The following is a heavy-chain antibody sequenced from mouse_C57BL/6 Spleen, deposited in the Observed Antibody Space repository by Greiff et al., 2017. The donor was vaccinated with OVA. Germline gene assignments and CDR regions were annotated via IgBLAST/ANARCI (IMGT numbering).Heavy chain of an antibody. J-gene: IGHJ2*01. V-gene: IGHV1-26*01. Sequence: VQLKESGPELVKPGASVKISCKASGYTFTDYYMNWVKQSHGKSLEWIGDINPNNGGTSYNQKFKGKATLTVDKSSSTAYMELRSLTSEDSAVYYCARPMAGHFDYWGQGTTLTVSS. D-gene: IGHD3-3*01. CDR1: GYTFTDYY. CDR3: ARPMAGHFDY. CDR2: INPNNGGT.